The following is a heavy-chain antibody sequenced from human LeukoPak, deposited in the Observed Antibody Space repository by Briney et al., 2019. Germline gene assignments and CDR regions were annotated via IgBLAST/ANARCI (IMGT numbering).Heavy chain of an antibody. J-gene: IGHJ3*01. V-gene: IGHV3-9*01. Sequence: PGGSLRLSCAASGFSLDDYAMHWVRQAPGQGLERVSSISWDGRNMAYAASVKGRFTISRDNAQNSLYLQMYSLKIDDTAFYYCIKDMGFDLLKDAFDLWGQGMLVTVSS. D-gene: IGHD3-10*01. CDR2: ISWDGRNM. CDR3: IKDMGFDLLKDAFDL. CDR1: GFSLDDYA.